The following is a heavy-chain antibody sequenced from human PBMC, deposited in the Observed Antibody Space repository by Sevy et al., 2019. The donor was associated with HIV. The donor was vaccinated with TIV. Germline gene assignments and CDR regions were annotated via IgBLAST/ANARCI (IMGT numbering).Heavy chain of an antibody. J-gene: IGHJ3*02. V-gene: IGHV4-59*01. CDR1: GGSISSYY. CDR3: AREGVNDAFPI. D-gene: IGHD3-16*01. Sequence: SETLSLTCSVSGGSISSYYWSWIRQSPGKGLEWIGYIYYTGSTNYNPSLKSRVTISVETSQNLFSLKLTSVTAADTAVYYCAREGVNDAFPIWGQGTMVTVSS. CDR2: IYYTGST.